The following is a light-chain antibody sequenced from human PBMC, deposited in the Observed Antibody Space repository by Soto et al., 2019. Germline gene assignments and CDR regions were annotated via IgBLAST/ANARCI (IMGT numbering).Light chain of an antibody. J-gene: IGKJ1*01. CDR1: QSLLHSNGYNY. CDR2: LGS. CDR3: MQALHPLWT. Sequence: DIVMTQSPLSLPVTPGEPASISCRSSQSLLHSNGYNYLDWYLQKPGQSPQLLIYLGSNRASGVPDRFSGSGSGTDFTLKISRVEAEDVGVYYCMQALHPLWTFGQGTNVELK. V-gene: IGKV2-28*01.